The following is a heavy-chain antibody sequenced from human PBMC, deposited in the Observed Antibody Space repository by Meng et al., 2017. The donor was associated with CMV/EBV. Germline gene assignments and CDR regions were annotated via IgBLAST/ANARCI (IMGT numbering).Heavy chain of an antibody. J-gene: IGHJ5*02. CDR2: IRSKAYGGTT. CDR1: GFTFGDYA. CDR3: TANSGYSSSWFPGWFDP. D-gene: IGHD6-13*01. V-gene: IGHV3-49*04. Sequence: GGSLRLSCTAPGFTFGDYAMSWVRQAPGKGLEGVGFIRSKAYGGTTEYAASVKGRFTISRDDSKSIAYLQMNSLKTEDTAVYYCTANSGYSSSWFPGWFDPWGQGTLVTVSS.